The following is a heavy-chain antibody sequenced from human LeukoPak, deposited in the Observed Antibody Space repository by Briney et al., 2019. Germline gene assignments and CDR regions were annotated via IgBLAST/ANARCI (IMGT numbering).Heavy chain of an antibody. Sequence: SVKVSCKASGYTFTSYGISWVRQAPGQGLEWMGWISAYNGNTNYAQKLQGRVTMTTDTSTSTAYMELRSLRSDDTAVYYCARFRFLSGGSFYYGMDVWGQGTTVTVSS. D-gene: IGHD2-15*01. CDR2: ISAYNGNT. CDR3: ARFRFLSGGSFYYGMDV. CDR1: GYTFTSYG. J-gene: IGHJ6*02. V-gene: IGHV1-18*01.